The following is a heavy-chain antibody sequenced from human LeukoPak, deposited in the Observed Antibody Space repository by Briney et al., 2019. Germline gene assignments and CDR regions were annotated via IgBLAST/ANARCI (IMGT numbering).Heavy chain of an antibody. CDR1: GGSISSSNYY. CDR2: INHSGST. Sequence: SETLSLTCTVSGGSISSSNYYWGWIRQPPGKGLEWIGEINHSGSTNYNPSLKSRVTISVDTSKNQFSLKLSSVTAADTAVYYCARVQYGSGYNWFDPWGQGTLVTVSS. D-gene: IGHD3-10*01. V-gene: IGHV4-39*07. J-gene: IGHJ5*02. CDR3: ARVQYGSGYNWFDP.